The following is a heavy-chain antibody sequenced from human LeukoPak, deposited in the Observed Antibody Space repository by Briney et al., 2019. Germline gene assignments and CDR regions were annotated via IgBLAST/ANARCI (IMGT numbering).Heavy chain of an antibody. V-gene: IGHV1-8*01. D-gene: IGHD2-21*01. CDR2: MNPKSGNT. J-gene: IGHJ5*02. CDR1: GCTFSCHD. CDR3: ARALGWSHLDP. Sequence: ASVKVSCKCSGCTFSCHDIDWVRQATGQGLEWLGWMNPKSGNTGYAQKFQGRVTMTRNTSISTAYMELSGLRSEDTAVYYCARALGWSHLDPWGQGTVVTVSS.